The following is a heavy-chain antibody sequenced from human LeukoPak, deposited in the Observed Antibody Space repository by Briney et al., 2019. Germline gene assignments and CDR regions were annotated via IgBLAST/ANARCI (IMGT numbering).Heavy chain of an antibody. J-gene: IGHJ4*02. CDR1: GFTFSSYG. CDR3: VAANPTSDF. Sequence: GGSLRLSCAASGFTFSSYGMHWVRQAPGKGLEWVAVIWSGGSYESYADSVKGRFTISRDNSKSTLYLQMNSLRAEDTAVYYCVAANPTSDFWGQGTLVTVPS. V-gene: IGHV3-33*08. D-gene: IGHD2-15*01. CDR2: IWSGGSYE.